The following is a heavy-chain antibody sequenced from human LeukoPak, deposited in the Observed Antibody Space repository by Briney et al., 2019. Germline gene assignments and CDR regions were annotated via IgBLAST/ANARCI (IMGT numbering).Heavy chain of an antibody. Sequence: GGSLRLPCAASGFTFSSYVMSWVRQAPGKGLGWVSTISGSGGSTYYADSVRGRFTISRDNSKNTLHLQMNSLRAEDTAVYYCATRGTTATKYIEHWGQGTLVTVSS. CDR3: ATRGTTATKYIEH. V-gene: IGHV3-23*01. J-gene: IGHJ4*02. D-gene: IGHD1-1*01. CDR2: ISGSGGST. CDR1: GFTFSSYV.